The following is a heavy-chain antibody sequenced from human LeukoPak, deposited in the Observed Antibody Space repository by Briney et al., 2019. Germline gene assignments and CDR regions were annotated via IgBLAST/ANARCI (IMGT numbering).Heavy chain of an antibody. CDR1: GGSFSGYY. CDR3: ARRQWRGYSYGYLDY. Sequence: PSETLSLTCAVYGGSFSGYYWSWIRQPPGKGLEWIGEINHSGSTNYNPSLKSRVTISVDTSKNQFSLKLSSVTAADTAVYYCARRQWRGYSYGYLDYWGQGTLVTVSS. CDR2: INHSGST. J-gene: IGHJ4*02. D-gene: IGHD5-18*01. V-gene: IGHV4-34*01.